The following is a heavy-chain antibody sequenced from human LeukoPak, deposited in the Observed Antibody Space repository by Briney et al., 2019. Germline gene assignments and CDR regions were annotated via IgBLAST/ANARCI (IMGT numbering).Heavy chain of an antibody. Sequence: GGSLRLSCAASGFTFSSYEMNWVRQAPGKGLEWVSYISSSGSTIYYADSVKGRFTISRDNAKNSLYLQMNSLRAEDTAVYYCANNYYGSGSYFRPFDYWGQGTLVTVSS. J-gene: IGHJ4*02. CDR1: GFTFSSYE. V-gene: IGHV3-48*03. CDR3: ANNYYGSGSYFRPFDY. D-gene: IGHD3-10*01. CDR2: ISSSGSTI.